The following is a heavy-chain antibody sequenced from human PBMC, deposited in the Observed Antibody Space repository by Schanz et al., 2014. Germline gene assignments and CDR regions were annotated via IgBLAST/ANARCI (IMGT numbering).Heavy chain of an antibody. CDR3: ARDLSSLIQGDV. CDR2: ISYDGNNE. CDR1: GFTFSSYG. D-gene: IGHD2-2*01. J-gene: IGHJ6*04. Sequence: QVQLVESGGGVVQPGRSRRLSCEASGFTFSSYGMHWVRQAPGKGLEWVAVISYDGNNEDYADSVKGRFSISRDNSQNTLYLQMDSLRPEDTAVYFCARDLSSLIQGDVWGKGTTXTVSS. V-gene: IGHV3-30*03.